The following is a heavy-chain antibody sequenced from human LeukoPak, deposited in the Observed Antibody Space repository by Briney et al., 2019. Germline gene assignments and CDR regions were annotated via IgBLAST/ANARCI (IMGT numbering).Heavy chain of an antibody. V-gene: IGHV1-2*02. CDR3: ARERMGEIAVAAGAFDI. Sequence: ASVKVSCKASGYTFTGYYMHWVRQAPGQGLGWMGWINPNSGGTNYAQKFQGRVTMTRDTSISTAYMELSRLRSDDTAVYYCARERMGEIAVAAGAFDIWGQGTMVTVSS. J-gene: IGHJ3*02. D-gene: IGHD6-19*01. CDR1: GYTFTGYY. CDR2: INPNSGGT.